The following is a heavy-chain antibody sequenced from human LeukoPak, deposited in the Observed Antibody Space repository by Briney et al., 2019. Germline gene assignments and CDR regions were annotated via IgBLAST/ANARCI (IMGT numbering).Heavy chain of an antibody. CDR2: IIPIFGTA. D-gene: IGHD3-3*01. CDR3: ASRLRFLEWLPFYDY. J-gene: IGHJ4*02. CDR1: GGTFSSYA. Sequence: SVKVSCKASGGTFSSYAISWVRQAPGQGLEWMGGIIPIFGTANYAQKFQGRVTITAGESTSTAYMELSSLRSEDTAVYYCASRLRFLEWLPFYDYWGQGTLVTVSS. V-gene: IGHV1-69*13.